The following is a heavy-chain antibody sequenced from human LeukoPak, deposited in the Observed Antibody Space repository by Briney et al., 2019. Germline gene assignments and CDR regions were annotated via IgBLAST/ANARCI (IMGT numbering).Heavy chain of an antibody. CDR3: TSAGDYGGRAGDY. CDR2: IYYSWST. CDR1: GGSISSYY. V-gene: IGHV4-59*08. Sequence: SETLSLTCTVSGGSISSYYRSWIRQPPGKGLEWIGYIYYSWSTNYNPSLKSRVTISVDTSKNQFSLKLSSVTAADTAVYYCTSAGDYGGRAGDYWGQGTLVTVSS. D-gene: IGHD4-23*01. J-gene: IGHJ4*02.